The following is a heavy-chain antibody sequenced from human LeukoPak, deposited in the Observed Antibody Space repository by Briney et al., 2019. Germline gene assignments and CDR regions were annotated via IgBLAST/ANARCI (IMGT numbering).Heavy chain of an antibody. Sequence: GGSLRLSCAASGFSSSSYGMSWVRQAPGKGLEWVSAVTGSGGSIFYSDSVKGRFTISRDNSKNTLYLQLNNLRAEDTAVYFCAKRGASGLYYFDYWGLGTLVTVSS. V-gene: IGHV3-23*01. CDR2: VTGSGGSI. CDR1: GFSSSSYG. D-gene: IGHD6-25*01. J-gene: IGHJ4*02. CDR3: AKRGASGLYYFDY.